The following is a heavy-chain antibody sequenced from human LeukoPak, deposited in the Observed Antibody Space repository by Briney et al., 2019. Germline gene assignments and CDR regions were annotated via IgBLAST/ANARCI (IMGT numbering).Heavy chain of an antibody. CDR1: GFTFSDYY. D-gene: IGHD3-22*01. Sequence: GGSLRLSCAASGFTFSDYYMSWVRQAPGKGLEWVSVIYSGGSTYYADSVKGRFTISRDNSKNTLYLQMNSLRAEDTAVYYCARIDSSGYDAFDIWGQGTMVTVSS. V-gene: IGHV3-66*01. CDR3: ARIDSSGYDAFDI. CDR2: IYSGGST. J-gene: IGHJ3*02.